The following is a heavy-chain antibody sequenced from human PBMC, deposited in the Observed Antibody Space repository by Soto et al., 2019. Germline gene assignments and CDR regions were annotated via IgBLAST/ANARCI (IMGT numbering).Heavy chain of an antibody. J-gene: IGHJ6*02. CDR1: GFTFSSNW. CDR3: ARRRKHDYGLDV. V-gene: IGHV3-74*03. Sequence: EVPLVESGGNLVQPGGSLRLSCAASGFTFSSNWMHWVRQGPGKGLEWVSRINGDGSSTTYGDSVKGRFTISRDNAKNTLYLQMNSLRVEDTAVYYCARRRKHDYGLDVWGQGTTVTVSS. CDR2: INGDGSST.